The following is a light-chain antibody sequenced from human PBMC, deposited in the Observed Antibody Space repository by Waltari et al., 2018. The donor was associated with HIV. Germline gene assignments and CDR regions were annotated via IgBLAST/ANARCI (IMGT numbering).Light chain of an antibody. V-gene: IGLV3-1*01. Sequence: SYELAQPPSVSVSPGQTAIISCSGDELGHKDACWSQQKPGQSPVLVIFQRKRRPSGIPERFSGSNSGNTATLTISGAQAVDEADYYCQAWDSNTAVFGGGTKLTVL. J-gene: IGLJ2*01. CDR3: QAWDSNTAV. CDR2: QRK. CDR1: ELGHKD.